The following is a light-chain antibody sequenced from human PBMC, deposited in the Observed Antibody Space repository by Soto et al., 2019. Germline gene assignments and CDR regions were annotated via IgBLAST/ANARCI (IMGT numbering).Light chain of an antibody. V-gene: IGKV3-15*01. Sequence: EIVMTQSPATLSVSPGESATLSCRASQSISNSLAWYQHKLGQPPRFLIYGASTRATGVPARFSGSGSGTAFTLTISSLPSEDFAVYYCQHYYEWPPSFGQGTKVEIK. CDR2: GAS. J-gene: IGKJ1*01. CDR3: QHYYEWPPS. CDR1: QSISNS.